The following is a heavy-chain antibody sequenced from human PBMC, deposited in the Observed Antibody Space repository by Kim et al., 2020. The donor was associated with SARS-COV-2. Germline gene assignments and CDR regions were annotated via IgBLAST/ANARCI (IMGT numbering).Heavy chain of an antibody. CDR2: IIPIFGTA. V-gene: IGHV1-69*13. CDR3: ARGSVLGVFYLAAAGTGGDYYYGMDV. J-gene: IGHJ6*02. D-gene: IGHD6-13*01. Sequence: SVKVSCKASGGTFSSYAISWVRQAPGQGLEWMGGIIPIFGTANYAQKFQGRVTITADESTSTAYMELSSLRSEDTAVYYCARGSVLGVFYLAAAGTGGDYYYGMDVWGQGTTVTVSS. CDR1: GGTFSSYA.